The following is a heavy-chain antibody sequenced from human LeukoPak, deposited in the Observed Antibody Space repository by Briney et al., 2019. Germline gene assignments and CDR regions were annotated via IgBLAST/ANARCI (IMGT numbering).Heavy chain of an antibody. D-gene: IGHD2-2*02. CDR3: ARLHCSSTSCYIDY. Sequence: WASVRLSCTASGYTFTSYGISWVRQAPGQGLEWMGWISAYNGNTTYAQKLQGRVTMTTDTSTSTAYMELRSLRSNDTAVYYCARLHCSSTSCYIDYWGQGTLVTVSS. CDR1: GYTFTSYG. J-gene: IGHJ4*02. V-gene: IGHV1-18*01. CDR2: ISAYNGNT.